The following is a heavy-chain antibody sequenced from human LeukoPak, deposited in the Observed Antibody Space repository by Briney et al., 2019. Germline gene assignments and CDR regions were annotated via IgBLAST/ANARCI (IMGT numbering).Heavy chain of an antibody. CDR3: AGSYYYDSSGPFDY. D-gene: IGHD3-22*01. CDR2: IYSSGST. Sequence: SETLSLTSTVSGGSISSGSYYWSWIRQPAGKGLEWIGRIYSSGSTTYNPSLKSRVTMSVDTSKNQFSLKLSSVTAADTAVYYCAGSYYYDSSGPFDYWGQGTLVTVSS. J-gene: IGHJ4*02. CDR1: GGSISSGSYY. V-gene: IGHV4-61*10.